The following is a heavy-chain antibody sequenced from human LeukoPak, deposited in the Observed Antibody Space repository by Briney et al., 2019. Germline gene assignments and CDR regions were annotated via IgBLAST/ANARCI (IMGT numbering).Heavy chain of an antibody. CDR1: GGSISSYY. J-gene: IGHJ4*02. Sequence: SETLSLTCTVSGGSISSYYWSWIRQPPGKGLEWIGYIYYSGSTNYNPSLKSRVTISVDTSKNQFSLKLSSVTAADAAVYYCARGPPPDFDYWGRGTLVTVSS. V-gene: IGHV4-59*01. CDR3: ARGPPPDFDY. CDR2: IYYSGST.